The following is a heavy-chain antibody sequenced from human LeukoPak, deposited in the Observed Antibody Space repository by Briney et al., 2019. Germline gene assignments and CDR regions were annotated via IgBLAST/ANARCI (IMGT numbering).Heavy chain of an antibody. CDR1: GFTFNTYG. CDR2: ISYDGKVK. J-gene: IGHJ4*02. V-gene: IGHV3-30*18. D-gene: IGHD6-19*01. CDR3: VKETTQYTSGWYFWH. Sequence: GGSLRLSCAASGFTFNTYGMQWVRQAPGKGLEWVGVISYDGKVKYYGDSVKGRFTISRDNSKNTVYLQMDSLRAEDTAIYYCVKETTQYTSGWYFWHWGQGNLVTVSS.